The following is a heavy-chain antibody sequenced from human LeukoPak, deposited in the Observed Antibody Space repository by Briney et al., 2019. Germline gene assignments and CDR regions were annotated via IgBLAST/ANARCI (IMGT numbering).Heavy chain of an antibody. Sequence: GGSLRLSCSASGFTFSYYYMSWIRQAPGKGLEWVSYISSSGNTIYYADSVKGRVTISRDNAKNSLYLQMTSLRAEDTAVYHCARVHVDIVVVPAARFTYYYYMDVWGKGPTVTISS. J-gene: IGHJ6*03. D-gene: IGHD2-2*01. CDR2: ISSSGNTI. CDR3: ARVHVDIVVVPAARFTYYYYMDV. V-gene: IGHV3-11*04. CDR1: GFTFSYYY.